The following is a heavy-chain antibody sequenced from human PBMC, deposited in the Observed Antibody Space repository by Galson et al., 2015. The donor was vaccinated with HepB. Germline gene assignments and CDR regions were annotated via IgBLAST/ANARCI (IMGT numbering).Heavy chain of an antibody. CDR1: GYTFTGYY. CDR2: INPNSGGT. Sequence: SVKVSCKASGYTFTGYYMHWVRQAPGQGLEWMGWINPNSGGTNYAQKFQGWVTMTRDTSISTAYMELSRLRSDDTAVYYCARETRGAARRLYYYYYGMDVWGQGTTVTVSS. CDR3: ARETRGAARRLYYYYYGMDV. J-gene: IGHJ6*02. V-gene: IGHV1-2*04. D-gene: IGHD6-6*01.